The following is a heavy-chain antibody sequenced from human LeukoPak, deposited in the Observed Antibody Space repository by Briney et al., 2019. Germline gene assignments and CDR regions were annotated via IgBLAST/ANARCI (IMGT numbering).Heavy chain of an antibody. CDR1: GFTFSSYA. CDR2: ISGSGGST. CDR3: AKLGYCSSSSCYLVYFDY. V-gene: IGHV3-23*01. D-gene: IGHD2-2*01. Sequence: GGSLRLSCAASGFTFSSYAMSWVRQAPGKGLQWVSGISGSGGSTYYADSVKGRFTISRDNSKNTLYLQMNSPRAEDTAVYHCAKLGYCSSSSCYLVYFDYWGQGTLVTVSS. J-gene: IGHJ4*02.